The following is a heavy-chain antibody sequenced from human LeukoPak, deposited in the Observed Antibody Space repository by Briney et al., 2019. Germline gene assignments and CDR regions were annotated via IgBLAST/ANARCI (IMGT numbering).Heavy chain of an antibody. Sequence: SETLSLTCTVSGGSISSYYWSWIRQPPGKGLEWIGYIYYSGSTNYNPSLKSRVTISVDTSKNQFSLKLSSVTAADTAVYYCARSFLGDWYFDLWGRGTLVTVSS. J-gene: IGHJ2*01. CDR1: GGSISSYY. V-gene: IGHV4-59*01. CDR3: ARSFLGDWYFDL. D-gene: IGHD1-26*01. CDR2: IYYSGST.